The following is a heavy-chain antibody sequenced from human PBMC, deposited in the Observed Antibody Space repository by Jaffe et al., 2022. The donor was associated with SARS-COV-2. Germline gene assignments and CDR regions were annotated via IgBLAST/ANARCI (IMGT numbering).Heavy chain of an antibody. J-gene: IGHJ5*02. V-gene: IGHV1-24*01. CDR3: AAARGLLSWFDA. D-gene: IGHD3-10*01. CDR2: FDVADGDK. CDR1: GYTLNDLC. Sequence: QVQLVQSGTEVKKPGAPVKVSCKVSGYTLNDLCFHWVRQTPGKGLEWMGAFDVADGDKVFAQNFQGRVSVYVDTSTDTAYMELSSLTSGDTAVYYCAAARGLLSWFDAWGQGTLVTVSS.